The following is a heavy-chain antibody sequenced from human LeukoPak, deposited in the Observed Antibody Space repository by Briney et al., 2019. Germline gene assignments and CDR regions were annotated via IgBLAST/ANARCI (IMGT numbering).Heavy chain of an antibody. CDR1: GGSFSGYY. D-gene: IGHD3-22*01. V-gene: IGHV4-34*01. Sequence: SETLSLTCAVYGGSFSGYYWSWIRQPPGKGLEWIGEINHSGSTNYNPSLKSRVTISVDTSKNQVSLKLSSVTAADTAVYYCARDDSNYSDSSGFDSWGQGTLVTVSS. J-gene: IGHJ4*02. CDR2: INHSGST. CDR3: ARDDSNYSDSSGFDS.